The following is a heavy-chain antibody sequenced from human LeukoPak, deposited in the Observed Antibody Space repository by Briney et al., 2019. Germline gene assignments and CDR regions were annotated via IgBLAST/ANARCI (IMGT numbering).Heavy chain of an antibody. Sequence: GGSLRLSCAASGFTFSSYSMNWVRQAPGKGLEWVSSISSSSSYIYYAHSVKGRFTISRDNSKNTMSVKMDDLRDEDTAVYYCTRYNNDHFDYWGQGTLVTVSP. CDR2: ISSSSSYI. D-gene: IGHD1-14*01. CDR3: TRYNNDHFDY. J-gene: IGHJ4*02. CDR1: GFTFSSYS. V-gene: IGHV3-21*01.